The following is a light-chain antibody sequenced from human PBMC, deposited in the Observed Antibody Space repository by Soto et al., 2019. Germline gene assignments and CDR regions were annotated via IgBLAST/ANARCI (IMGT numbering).Light chain of an antibody. J-gene: IGLJ1*01. CDR2: QDT. Sequence: SYELTQPPSVSVSPGQTATITCSGDKLGDKYACWYQQKPGQSPVLVIYQDTKRPSGIPERFSGSNSGNTATLTISGTQGMDEADYYCQAWDSITGVFGTETKVTVL. CDR1: KLGDKY. V-gene: IGLV3-1*01. CDR3: QAWDSITGV.